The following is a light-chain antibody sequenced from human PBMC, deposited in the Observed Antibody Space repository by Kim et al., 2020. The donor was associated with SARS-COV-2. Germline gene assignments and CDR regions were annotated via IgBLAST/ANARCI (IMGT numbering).Light chain of an antibody. CDR3: SSYTSSSTLV. V-gene: IGLV2-14*01. CDR1: SSDVGGYKY. CDR2: DVS. J-gene: IGLJ3*02. Sequence: QSVLTQPASVSGSPGQSITISCTGTSSDVGGYKYVSWYQQHPGKAPKFMIYDVSKRPSGVSNRFSGSKSGNTASLTISGLQAEDEADYYCSSYTSSSTLVFGGGTQLTVL.